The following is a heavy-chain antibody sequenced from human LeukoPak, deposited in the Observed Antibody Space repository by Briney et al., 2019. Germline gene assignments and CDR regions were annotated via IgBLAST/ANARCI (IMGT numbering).Heavy chain of an antibody. CDR3: AEATAPFYFDY. Sequence: PSETLSLTCTVSSGSISSSNYYWGWIRQPPGKGLEWIGIINHSGRTYYKPSLKSRITISVDTSNSQFSLRLSSVTAADTAVYYCAEATAPFYFDYWGQGTLVTVSS. J-gene: IGHJ4*02. CDR2: INHSGRT. V-gene: IGHV4-39*07. D-gene: IGHD2-21*02. CDR1: SGSISSSNYY.